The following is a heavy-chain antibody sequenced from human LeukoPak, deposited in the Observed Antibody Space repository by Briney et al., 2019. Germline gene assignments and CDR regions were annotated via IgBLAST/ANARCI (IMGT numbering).Heavy chain of an antibody. CDR3: AAGAGWLIDW. CDR2: IEKDGSEI. CDR1: GFTFSNYW. D-gene: IGHD6-19*01. V-gene: IGHV3-7*01. Sequence: GGSLRLSCATSGFTFSNYWMNWVRQAPGKGMEWVAIIEKDGSEILYVDSVKGRFTISRDNAKNSLYLQMNSLRAEDTAVYYCAAGAGWLIDWWGQGTLVTVSS. J-gene: IGHJ4*02.